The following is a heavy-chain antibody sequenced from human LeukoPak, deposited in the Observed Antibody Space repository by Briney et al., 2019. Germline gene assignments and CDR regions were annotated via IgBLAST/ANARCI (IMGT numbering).Heavy chain of an antibody. CDR3: ARTEVAYPRSSMF. V-gene: IGHV4-34*01. D-gene: IGHD2-15*01. J-gene: IGHJ4*02. CDR2: INHSGST. CDR1: GGSFSEYY. Sequence: SETLSLTCAVYGGSFSEYYWKWIRQPPGKGREWIGEINHSGSTNYNPSLKSRVTISEDTSKNQFSLNLTSVTAADTAVYYCARTEVAYPRSSMFWGQGTLVTVSS.